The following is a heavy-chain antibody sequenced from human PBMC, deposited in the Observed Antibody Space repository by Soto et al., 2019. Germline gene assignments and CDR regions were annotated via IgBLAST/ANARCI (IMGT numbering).Heavy chain of an antibody. Sequence: PGGSLRLSCSASGFTFSSYAMHWVRQAPGKRLEYVSGVRGNGDPPFYADSVKGRFTISRDNSKNTLYLQMSSLSADDTAVYYCVKSRGGNNFDFSDWGQGALGTVSS. CDR2: VRGNGDPP. J-gene: IGHJ4*02. CDR1: GFTFSSYA. D-gene: IGHD5-12*01. CDR3: VKSRGGNNFDFSD. V-gene: IGHV3-64D*06.